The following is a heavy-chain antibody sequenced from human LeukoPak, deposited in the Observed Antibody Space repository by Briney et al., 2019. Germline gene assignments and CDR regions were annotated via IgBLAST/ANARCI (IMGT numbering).Heavy chain of an antibody. CDR2: IYHSGST. CDR3: TRASPSRIAVAGNGNYYYYYMDV. V-gene: IGHV4-4*02. CDR1: GGSISSSNW. D-gene: IGHD6-19*01. Sequence: SETLSLTCAVSGGSISSSNWWSWIRPPPGKGLEWIGEIYHSGSTNYNPSLKSRVTISVDKSKTQFSLKLSSVTAADTAVYYCTRASPSRIAVAGNGNYYYYYMDVWGKGTTVTVSS. J-gene: IGHJ6*03.